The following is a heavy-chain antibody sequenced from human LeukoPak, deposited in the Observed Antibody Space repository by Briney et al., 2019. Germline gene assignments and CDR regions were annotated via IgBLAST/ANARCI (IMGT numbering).Heavy chain of an antibody. V-gene: IGHV3-23*01. Sequence: PGGSLRLSCAASGLTFSSYAISWVRQAPGQGLKWVSAISGSGGSTHYAHSVKGRFTISRDNSKNTMYLQTDSLRAEDTAVYYSANALLDYSNYYFDYWGQGTLVTVSS. CDR1: GLTFSSYA. CDR3: ANALLDYSNYYFDY. D-gene: IGHD4-11*01. CDR2: ISGSGGST. J-gene: IGHJ4*02.